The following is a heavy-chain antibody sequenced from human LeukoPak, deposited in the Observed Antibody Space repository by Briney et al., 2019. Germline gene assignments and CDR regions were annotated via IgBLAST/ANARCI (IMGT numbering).Heavy chain of an antibody. CDR1: GGSFSGYY. CDR3: ARVLSVKGIAAAGTPLDP. D-gene: IGHD6-13*01. Sequence: SETLSLTCAVYGGSFSGYYWSWIRQPPGKGLEWIGEINHSGSTNYNPSLKSRVTISVDTSKNQFSLKLSSVTAADTAVYYCARVLSVKGIAAAGTPLDPWGQGTLVTVSS. V-gene: IGHV4-34*01. CDR2: INHSGST. J-gene: IGHJ5*02.